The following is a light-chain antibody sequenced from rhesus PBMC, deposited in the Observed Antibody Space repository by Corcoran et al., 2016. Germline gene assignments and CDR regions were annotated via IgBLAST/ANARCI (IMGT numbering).Light chain of an antibody. CDR1: SSDIGTYNY. CDR3: TSYAGGNIFI. J-gene: IGLJ1*01. Sequence: QAVLTQPSSVSGSPGQSVTISCTGTSSDIGTYNYVSWYYQHPGKAPKLMIFDVNKRPSGVSDRCSGSKSVNTASLTISGLQAEEEADYHCTSYAGGNIFIFGTGTRLTVL. CDR2: DVN. V-gene: IGLV2-23*01.